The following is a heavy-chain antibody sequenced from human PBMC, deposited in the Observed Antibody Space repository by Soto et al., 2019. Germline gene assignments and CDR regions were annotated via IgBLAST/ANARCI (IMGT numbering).Heavy chain of an antibody. CDR3: ARGGWAAAGTGNWFDP. CDR1: GGSISSYY. J-gene: IGHJ5*02. D-gene: IGHD6-13*01. Sequence: LSLTCTVSGGSISSYYWSWIRQPPGKGLEWIGYIYYSGSTNYNPSLKSRVTISVDTSKNQFSLKLSSVTAADTAVYYCARGGWAAAGTGNWFDPWGQGTLVTVSS. V-gene: IGHV4-59*01. CDR2: IYYSGST.